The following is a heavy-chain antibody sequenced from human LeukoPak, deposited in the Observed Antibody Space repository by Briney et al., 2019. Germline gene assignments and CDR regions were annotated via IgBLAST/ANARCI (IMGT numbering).Heavy chain of an antibody. CDR2: IYTSGST. J-gene: IGHJ3*02. D-gene: IGHD3-22*01. Sequence: PPETLSLTCTVSGGSISSYYWSWIRQPAGKGLEWIGRIYTSGSTNYNPSLKSRVTMSVDTSKNQFSLKLGSVTAADTAVYYCAHYYDSRGVGAFDIWGQGTMVTVSS. CDR1: GGSISSYY. V-gene: IGHV4-4*07. CDR3: AHYYDSRGVGAFDI.